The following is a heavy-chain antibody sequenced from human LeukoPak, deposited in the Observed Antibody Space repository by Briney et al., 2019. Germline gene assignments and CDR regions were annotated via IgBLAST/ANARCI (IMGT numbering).Heavy chain of an antibody. CDR2: INHRGNT. D-gene: IGHD5-12*01. J-gene: IGHJ5*02. V-gene: IGHV4-34*01. Sequence: KTSETLSLTCTVYGGSFSGYYWSWVRQPPGNGLEWIGEINHRGNTNYNPSLKSRVTISVDTSKNQFSLKLSSVTAADTAVYYCARDSGYDFGWFDPWGQGTLVTVSS. CDR3: ARDSGYDFGWFDP. CDR1: GGSFSGYY.